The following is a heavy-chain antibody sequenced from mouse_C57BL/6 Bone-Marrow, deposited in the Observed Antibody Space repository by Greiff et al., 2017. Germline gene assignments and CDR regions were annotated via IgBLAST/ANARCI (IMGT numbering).Heavy chain of an antibody. Sequence: VQGVESGAELVRPGASVTLSCKASGYTFTDYEMHWVKQTPVHGLEWIGAIDPETGGTAYNQKFKGKAILTADKSSSTAYMELRSLTSEDSAVCYCTRWDYGSSYDYVDYWGQGTTLTVSS. CDR2: IDPETGGT. CDR3: TRWDYGSSYDYVDY. J-gene: IGHJ2*01. D-gene: IGHD1-1*01. V-gene: IGHV1-15*01. CDR1: GYTFTDYE.